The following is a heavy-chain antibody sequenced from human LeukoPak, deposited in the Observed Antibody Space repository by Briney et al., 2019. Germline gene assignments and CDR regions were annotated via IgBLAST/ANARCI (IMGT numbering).Heavy chain of an antibody. J-gene: IGHJ4*02. D-gene: IGHD3-10*02. CDR1: GGSFSGYY. V-gene: IGHV4-34*01. Sequence: KPSETLSLTCAVYGGSFSGYYWSWIRQPPGKGLEWIGEINHSGSTNYNPSLKSRVTISVDTSKNQFSLKLSSVTAADTAVYYCARGLVRGKNYWGQGTLVTVSS. CDR3: ARGLVRGKNY. CDR2: INHSGST.